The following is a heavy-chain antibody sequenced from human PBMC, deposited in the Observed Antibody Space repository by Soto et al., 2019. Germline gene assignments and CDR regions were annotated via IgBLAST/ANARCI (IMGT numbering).Heavy chain of an antibody. D-gene: IGHD4-17*01. CDR1: EFTFANAW. J-gene: IGHJ4*01. CDR2: IKSKADGGTT. Sequence: EVQLVESGGDFVKPGGSLRLSCAASEFTFANAWISWVRQAPGKGLELVGRIKSKADGGTTDYPEPVKGRFTISRDESQNTLYLQMNSLKTDDTAVYYCTSLYYGHWGQGTLVTVSS. V-gene: IGHV3-15*01. CDR3: TSLYYGH.